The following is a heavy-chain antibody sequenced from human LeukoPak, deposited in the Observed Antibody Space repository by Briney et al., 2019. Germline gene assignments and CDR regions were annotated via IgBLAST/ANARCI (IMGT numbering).Heavy chain of an antibody. D-gene: IGHD2-2*01. CDR1: GFTFDDYA. J-gene: IGHJ4*02. Sequence: GGSLRLSXAASGFTFDDYAMHWVGQAPGKGLEWVSGISWNSGSICYADSVKGRFTISRDNAKNSLYLQMNSLRAEDMALYYCAKGYCSSTSCPIDYWGQGTLVTVSS. CDR3: AKGYCSSTSCPIDY. V-gene: IGHV3-9*03. CDR2: ISWNSGSI.